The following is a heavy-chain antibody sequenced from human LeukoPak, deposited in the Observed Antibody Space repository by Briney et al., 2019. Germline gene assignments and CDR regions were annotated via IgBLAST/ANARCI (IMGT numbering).Heavy chain of an antibody. CDR1: GYTFAKYA. J-gene: IGHJ6*02. D-gene: IGHD2-2*01. V-gene: IGHV1-3*01. Sequence: ASVKDSCKASGYTFAKYAIHWVRQAPGQRLEWMGWINAGDGSTRYSQKFHGGVTITRDTSASTAYMELSSLRSEDTAVYYCARSILVVPVASHLNYGVDVWGQGTTVTVSS. CDR2: INAGDGST. CDR3: ARSILVVPVASHLNYGVDV.